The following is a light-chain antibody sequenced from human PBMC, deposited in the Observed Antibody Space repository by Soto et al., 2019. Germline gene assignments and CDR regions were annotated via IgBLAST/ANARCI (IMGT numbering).Light chain of an antibody. CDR1: QSVSASF. CDR2: GAS. J-gene: IGKJ2*02. CDR3: QQRGT. V-gene: IGKV3-20*01. Sequence: EIVLTQSPGTLSLSPGERATLSCRASQSVSASFLAWYQQKPGQAPRLLIYGASSRATGIPDRFSGSGSGTDFTLTISRLEPEDAEEYYCQQRGTFGQGTKLEIK.